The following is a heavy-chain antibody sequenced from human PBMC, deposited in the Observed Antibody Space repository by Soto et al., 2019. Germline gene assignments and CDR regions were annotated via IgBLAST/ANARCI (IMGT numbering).Heavy chain of an antibody. J-gene: IGHJ3*02. CDR3: ASANDYGDYWEWDAFDI. Sequence: QVQLVESGGGVVQPGRSLRLSCAASGFTFSSYGMHWVRQAPGKGLEWVAVISYDGSNKYYADSVKGRFTISRDNSKNTLYLQMNSLRAEDTAVYYCASANDYGDYWEWDAFDIWGQGTMVTVSS. V-gene: IGHV3-30*03. D-gene: IGHD4-17*01. CDR1: GFTFSSYG. CDR2: ISYDGSNK.